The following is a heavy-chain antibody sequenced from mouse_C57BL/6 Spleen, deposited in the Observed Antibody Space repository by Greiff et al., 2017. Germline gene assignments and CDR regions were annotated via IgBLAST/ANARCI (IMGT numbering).Heavy chain of an antibody. J-gene: IGHJ1*03. V-gene: IGHV5-17*01. Sequence: EVKLVESGGGLVKPGGSLKLSCAASGFTFSDYGMHWVRQAPEKGLEWVAYISSGSSHIYYADTVKGRFTISRDHAKNTRFRQMTSLRSEDTAMYYCARDGGITTVLAPYFDVWGTGTTVTVSS. D-gene: IGHD1-1*01. CDR3: ARDGGITTVLAPYFDV. CDR1: GFTFSDYG. CDR2: ISSGSSHI.